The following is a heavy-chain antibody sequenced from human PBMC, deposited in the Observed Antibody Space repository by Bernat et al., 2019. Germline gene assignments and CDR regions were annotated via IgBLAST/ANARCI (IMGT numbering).Heavy chain of an antibody. V-gene: IGHV3-30*18. CDR1: GFTFSSYG. Sequence: QVQLVESGGGVAQPGRSLRLSCAASGFTFSSYGMHWVRQAPGKGLEWVAVISYDGSNKYYADSVKGRFTISRDNSKNTLYLQMNSLRAEDTAVYYCAKAPPLGYCSGGSCYSSYNWFDPWGQGTLVTVSS. CDR2: ISYDGSNK. CDR3: AKAPPLGYCSGGSCYSSYNWFDP. J-gene: IGHJ5*02. D-gene: IGHD2-15*01.